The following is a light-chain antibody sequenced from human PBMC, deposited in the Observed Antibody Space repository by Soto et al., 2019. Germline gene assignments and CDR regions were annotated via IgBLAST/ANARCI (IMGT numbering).Light chain of an antibody. V-gene: IGLV2-11*01. CDR2: DVT. CDR3: CSYAGSYTLV. CDR1: SSDVGRYNY. Sequence: QSALTQPRSVSGSPGQSVTISCTGTSSDVGRYNYVSWYQQHPGKAPKLMISDVTKRPSGVPDRFSGSKSGNTASLTISGLQAEDEADYYCCSYAGSYTLVFGGGTKLTVL. J-gene: IGLJ2*01.